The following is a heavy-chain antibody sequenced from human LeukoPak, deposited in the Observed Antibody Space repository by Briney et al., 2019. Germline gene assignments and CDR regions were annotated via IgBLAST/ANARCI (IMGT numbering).Heavy chain of an antibody. D-gene: IGHD1-14*01. CDR2: IRYDGNNK. Sequence: GGSLRLSCGASGFTFSNYGMLWVRQAPGKGLEWVAFIRYDGNNKLYADSMKGRFTISRDNSKNTLYLHINSLRAGDTAVYYCVKDNPLDYWGQGTLVIVSS. V-gene: IGHV3-30*02. CDR1: GFTFSNYG. CDR3: VKDNPLDY. J-gene: IGHJ4*02.